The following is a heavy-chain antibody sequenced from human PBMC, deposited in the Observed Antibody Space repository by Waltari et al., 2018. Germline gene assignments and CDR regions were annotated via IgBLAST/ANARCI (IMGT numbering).Heavy chain of an antibody. V-gene: IGHV1-8*01. CDR3: ARATDHLYNWNYGQ. J-gene: IGHJ4*02. D-gene: IGHD1-7*01. Sequence: QVQLVQSGAEVKKPGASVKVSCQASGYTFTSSDINWVRQATGHGLEWMGWMNPNSGNTGYAQKFQGRVTMTRNTSISTAYMELSSLRSEDTAVYYCARATDHLYNWNYGQWGQGTLVTVSS. CDR1: GYTFTSSD. CDR2: MNPNSGNT.